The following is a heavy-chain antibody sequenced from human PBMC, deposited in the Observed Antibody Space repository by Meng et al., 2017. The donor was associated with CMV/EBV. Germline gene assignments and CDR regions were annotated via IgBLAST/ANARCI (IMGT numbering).Heavy chain of an antibody. Sequence: GGSLRLSCGASGSTFSDSWMSWVRQAPGKGLEWVANINQDGTEKYYVDSVKGRFTISRDNAKNSLYLQMNSLRAEDTAVYYCAKNGATTVTTCHFDYWGQGTLVTVSS. D-gene: IGHD4-11*01. V-gene: IGHV3-7*01. CDR3: AKNGATTVTTCHFDY. CDR1: GSTFSDSW. CDR2: INQDGTEK. J-gene: IGHJ4*02.